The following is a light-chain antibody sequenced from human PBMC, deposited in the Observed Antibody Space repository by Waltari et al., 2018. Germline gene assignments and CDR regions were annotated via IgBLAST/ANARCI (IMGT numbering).Light chain of an antibody. CDR1: QSIGIW. Sequence: DIQVTQSPSTLSASVGDRVTITCRASQSIGIWLAWYQQKPGKAPKVLIYDASTLESGVPSRFSASGSGTDFSLTISGLQPEDFATYYCQQFDNLVYTFGQGTKLEIK. CDR2: DAS. J-gene: IGKJ2*01. CDR3: QQFDNLVYT. V-gene: IGKV1-5*01.